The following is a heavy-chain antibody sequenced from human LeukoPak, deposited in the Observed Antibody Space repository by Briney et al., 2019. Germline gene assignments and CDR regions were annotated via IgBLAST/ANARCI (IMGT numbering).Heavy chain of an antibody. D-gene: IGHD3-10*01. Sequence: KFQGRVTMTRNTSISTAYMELSSLRSEDTAVYYCARVLSPYYYYYGMDVWGQGTTVTVSS. V-gene: IGHV1-8*01. CDR3: ARVLSPYYYYYGMDV. J-gene: IGHJ6*02.